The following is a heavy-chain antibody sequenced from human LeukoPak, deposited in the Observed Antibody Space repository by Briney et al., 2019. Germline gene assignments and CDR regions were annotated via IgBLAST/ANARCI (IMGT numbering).Heavy chain of an antibody. CDR2: TYYRSKWYN. V-gene: IGHV6-1*01. CDR1: GDSVSSNSAA. Sequence: SQTLSLTCAISGDSVSSNSAAWNWIRQSPSRGLEWLGRTYYRSKWYNDYAVSVKSRITINPDTSKNQFSLQLNSVTPEDTAVYYCAREGGGSDSSGWYREGYYFDYWGQGTLVTVSS. CDR3: AREGGGSDSSGWYREGYYFDY. J-gene: IGHJ4*02. D-gene: IGHD6-19*01.